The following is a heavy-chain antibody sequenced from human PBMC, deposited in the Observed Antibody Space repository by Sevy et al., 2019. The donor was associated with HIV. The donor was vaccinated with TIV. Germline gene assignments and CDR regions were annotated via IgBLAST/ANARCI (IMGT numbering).Heavy chain of an antibody. CDR2: LSFGCGKI. Sequence: GESLKISCAVSGFNFNIYSMSWVRQAPGKGLEWVSTLSFGCGKIKYADSVKGRFIISRDDSKNTLYLQMNSLRAEDTAVYFCAREGCTRPHDYWGQGTLVTVSS. D-gene: IGHD2-8*01. V-gene: IGHV3-23*01. J-gene: IGHJ4*02. CDR3: AREGCTRPHDY. CDR1: GFNFNIYS.